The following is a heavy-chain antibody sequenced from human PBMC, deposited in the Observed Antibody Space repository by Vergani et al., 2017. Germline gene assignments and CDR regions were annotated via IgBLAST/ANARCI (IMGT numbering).Heavy chain of an antibody. J-gene: IGHJ6*04. D-gene: IGHD5-12*01. Sequence: EVQLLESGGDLVQPGGSLRLSCAASGFTFNHYAMNWVRQAPGKGLEWVSGISGSGGSTYYAGSVKGRFPISRDSSKNTLYLQMNSLSAGDTAVYYCAKANPRNSGYDDLYYYHAIDVWGKGTTVTVSA. CDR1: GFTFNHYA. CDR2: ISGSGGST. CDR3: AKANPRNSGYDDLYYYHAIDV. V-gene: IGHV3-23*01.